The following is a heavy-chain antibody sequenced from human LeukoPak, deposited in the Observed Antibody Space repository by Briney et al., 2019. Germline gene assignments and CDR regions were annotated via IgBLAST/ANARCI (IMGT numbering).Heavy chain of an antibody. V-gene: IGHV1-69*05. CDR3: ARGVRCSGGSCYLSEYFQH. CDR2: IIPIFGTA. CDR1: GGTFSSYA. D-gene: IGHD2-15*01. Sequence: SVKASCKASGGTFSSYAISWVRQAPGQGLEWMGGIIPIFGTANYAQKFQGRVTITTDESTSTAYMELSSLRSEDTAVYYCARGVRCSGGSCYLSEYFQHWGQGTLVTVSS. J-gene: IGHJ1*01.